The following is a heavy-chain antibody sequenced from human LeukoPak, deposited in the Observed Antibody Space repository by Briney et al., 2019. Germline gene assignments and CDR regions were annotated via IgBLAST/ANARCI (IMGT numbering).Heavy chain of an antibody. V-gene: IGHV4-34*01. CDR3: ARGDGDMFDY. D-gene: IGHD4-17*01. CDR1: GGSFSGYY. J-gene: IGHJ4*02. CDR2: INHRGST. Sequence: SETLSLTCAVYGGSFSGYYWSWVRQPPGKGLEWIGEINHRGSTNYNPSLKSRVTISVDTSKNQFSLKLSSVTAADTAVYYCARGDGDMFDYWGQGTLVTVSS.